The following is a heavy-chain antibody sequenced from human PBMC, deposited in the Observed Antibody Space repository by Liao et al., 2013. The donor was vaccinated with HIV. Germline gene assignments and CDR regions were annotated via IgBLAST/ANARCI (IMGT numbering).Heavy chain of an antibody. V-gene: IGHV4-34*01. Sequence: QVQLQQWGAGLLKPSETLSLTCAVYGGSFSGYYWSWIRQPPGKGLEWIGEINHSGSTNYNPSLKSRVTISVDTSKNQFSLKLSSVTAADTAVYYCARSSTTVVTRTEYFQHWGQGTLVTVSS. CDR3: ARSSTTVVTRTEYFQH. J-gene: IGHJ1*01. CDR1: GGSFSGYY. CDR2: INHSGST. D-gene: IGHD4-23*01.